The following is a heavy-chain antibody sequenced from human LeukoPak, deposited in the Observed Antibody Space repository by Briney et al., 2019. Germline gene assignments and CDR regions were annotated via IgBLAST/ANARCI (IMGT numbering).Heavy chain of an antibody. D-gene: IGHD3-3*01. CDR3: ARDGVGSTRTFDY. CDR1: GYTFTGCY. CDR2: INPNSGGT. V-gene: IGHV1-2*02. J-gene: IGHJ4*02. Sequence: ASVKVSCKPSGYTFTGCYIHWVRQAPGQGLEWMGWINPNSGGTNYAQKFQGRVTLTRDTSISTAYMELSRLRSDDTAVYYCARDGVGSTRTFDYWGQGTLVTVSS.